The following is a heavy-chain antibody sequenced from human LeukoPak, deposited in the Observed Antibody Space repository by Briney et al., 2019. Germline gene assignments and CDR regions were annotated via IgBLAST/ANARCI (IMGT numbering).Heavy chain of an antibody. CDR2: IYYSGST. CDR3: ASYYDSSGYRDY. Sequence: SETLSLTCTVSGGSISSGGYYWSWIRQHPGKGLEWIGYIYYSGSTYYNPSLKSRVTILVDTSKNQFSLKLSSVTAADTAVYYCASYYDSSGYRDYWGQGTLATVSS. CDR1: GGSISSGGYY. D-gene: IGHD3-22*01. J-gene: IGHJ4*02. V-gene: IGHV4-31*03.